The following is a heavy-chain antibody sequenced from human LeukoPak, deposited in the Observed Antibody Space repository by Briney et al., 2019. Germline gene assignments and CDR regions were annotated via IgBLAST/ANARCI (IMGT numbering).Heavy chain of an antibody. D-gene: IGHD1-26*01. J-gene: IGHJ6*02. CDR1: GYTFTSYD. CDR2: MNPNSGNT. V-gene: IGHV1-8*01. CDR3: ARGGYSTGPHYYYYGMDV. Sequence: ASVKVSCKASGYTFTSYDINWVRQATGQGLEWMGWMNPNSGNTGYAQKFQGRVTMTRDTSISTAYMELSRLRSDDTAVYYCARGGYSTGPHYYYYGMDVWGQGTTVTVSS.